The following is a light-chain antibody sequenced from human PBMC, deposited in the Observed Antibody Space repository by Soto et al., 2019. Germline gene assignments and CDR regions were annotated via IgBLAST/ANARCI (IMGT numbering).Light chain of an antibody. CDR1: HVIKKF. CDR2: DAS. CDR3: QQYDSRPPS. Sequence: DIPMTQSPSSLSASVGDRVTITCQASHVIKKFLNWYQEKPGKAPKLLMYDASNLQTGGPSRFSGSRDGRQYTFPISSLQHEDVATYYCQQYDSRPPSFGQGTRLDMK. V-gene: IGKV1-33*01. J-gene: IGKJ5*01.